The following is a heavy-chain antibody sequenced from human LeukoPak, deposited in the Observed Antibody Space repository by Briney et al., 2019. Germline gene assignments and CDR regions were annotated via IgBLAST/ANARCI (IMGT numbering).Heavy chain of an antibody. D-gene: IGHD3-9*01. CDR3: PELTLS. J-gene: IGHJ4*02. CDR1: GFTFSTYW. CDR2: IKQEVSEQ. Sequence: GGSLRLSCAASGFTFSTYWMTWVRQAPGKGLEWVANIKQEVSEQYYVDSVKGRFTISRDNAKNSLYLQMNSLRAEDTAIYYCPELTLSRGQGDLVTVSS. V-gene: IGHV3-7*05.